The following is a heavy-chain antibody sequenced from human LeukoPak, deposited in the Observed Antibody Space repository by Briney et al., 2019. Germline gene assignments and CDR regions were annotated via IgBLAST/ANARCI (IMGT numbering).Heavy chain of an antibody. CDR1: GYTFTSYG. CDR3: ARGADDRKTIDY. J-gene: IGHJ4*02. D-gene: IGHD1-14*01. CDR2: ISAYNGNT. V-gene: IGHV1-18*01. Sequence: ASVKVSCKASGYTFTSYGISWVRQAPAQGLGWMGRISAYNGNTNYAQKLQGRVTMTTDTSTSPAYMELRSLRSDDTAVYYCARGADDRKTIDYWGQGTLVTVSS.